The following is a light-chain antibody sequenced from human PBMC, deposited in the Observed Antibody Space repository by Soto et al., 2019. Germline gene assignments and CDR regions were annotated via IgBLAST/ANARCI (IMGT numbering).Light chain of an antibody. Sequence: EIVMTQSPATLSVSPGERATLSCRASQSVSSNLARYQQKPGQAPRLLIYAVSTRATGIPARFSGSGSGTEFILTISSLQSEDFAVYYCQQYNKWPLTFGGGTKVEIK. CDR1: QSVSSN. V-gene: IGKV3-15*01. CDR3: QQYNKWPLT. J-gene: IGKJ4*01. CDR2: AVS.